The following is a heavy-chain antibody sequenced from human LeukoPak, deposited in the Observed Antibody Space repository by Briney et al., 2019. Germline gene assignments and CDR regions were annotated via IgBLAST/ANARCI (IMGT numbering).Heavy chain of an antibody. D-gene: IGHD1-26*01. V-gene: IGHV3-23*01. J-gene: IGHJ6*03. CDR2: ISGSGGGT. Sequence: GGSLRLSCEASGLTFNKYGVSWVRQAPGKGLEWVSNISGSGGGTHYASSVKDRAAISRDNSKNTVYLQINGLRAEDTAVYFRVKWDENYYSMDVWGRGTTVTVSS. CDR3: VKWDENYYSMDV. CDR1: GLTFNKYG.